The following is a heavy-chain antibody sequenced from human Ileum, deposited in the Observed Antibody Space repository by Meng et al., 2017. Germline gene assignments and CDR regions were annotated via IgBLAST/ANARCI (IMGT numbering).Heavy chain of an antibody. D-gene: IGHD1-1*01. CDR1: GFTFSSYW. V-gene: IGHV3-7*01. CDR3: ATSSNWAFDY. Sequence: GESLKISCAASGFTFSSYWMTWLRQPPGKGLEWVANIKPDGSDQQYVDSVEGRFTFSRDNAKNLVYLQMNSLRGEDTAVYYCATSSNWAFDYWGQGTLVTVSS. J-gene: IGHJ4*02. CDR2: IKPDGSDQ.